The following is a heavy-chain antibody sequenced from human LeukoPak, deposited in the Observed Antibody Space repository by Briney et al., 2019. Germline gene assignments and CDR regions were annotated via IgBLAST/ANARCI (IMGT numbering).Heavy chain of an antibody. V-gene: IGHV1-18*01. CDR1: GYTFTSYG. D-gene: IGHD2-15*01. CDR2: SSADNGNT. Sequence: ASVKVSCKASGYTFTSYGISWVRQAPGQGPEWMGWSSADNGNTNYAQKLQGRVTMTTDTSTSTAYMELRSLRSDDTAVYYCARDRCRGGSCTFDYWGQGTLVTVSS. CDR3: ARDRCRGGSCTFDY. J-gene: IGHJ4*02.